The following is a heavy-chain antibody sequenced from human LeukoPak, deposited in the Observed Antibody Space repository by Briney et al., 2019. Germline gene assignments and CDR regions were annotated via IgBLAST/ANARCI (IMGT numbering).Heavy chain of an antibody. CDR2: MKQDGSEI. D-gene: IGHD2-2*01. Sequence: GGSLRLSCAASGFSFSNYWMNWVRLAPGKGLEWVANMKQDGSEIYYVYSVKGRFTISRDNAKNSVFLQMNSLRAEDTAVYYCARAARTPNTSHDAFDIWGRGTMVTVSS. CDR3: ARAARTPNTSHDAFDI. V-gene: IGHV3-7*01. CDR1: GFSFSNYW. J-gene: IGHJ3*02.